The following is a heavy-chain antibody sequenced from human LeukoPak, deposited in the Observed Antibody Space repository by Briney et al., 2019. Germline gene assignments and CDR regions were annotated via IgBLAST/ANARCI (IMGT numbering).Heavy chain of an antibody. J-gene: IGHJ4*02. D-gene: IGHD2-2*01. CDR1: EFIFGSYA. V-gene: IGHV3-30*18. CDR3: AKGELGYCSSTSCPGIDY. Sequence: GGSLRLSCAASEFIFGSYAMYWVRQAPGKGLEWVAVISDDGNNKYYTDSVKGRFTISRDNSKNTLYLQMTSLRAEDTAVYYCAKGELGYCSSTSCPGIDYWGQGTLVTVAS. CDR2: ISDDGNNK.